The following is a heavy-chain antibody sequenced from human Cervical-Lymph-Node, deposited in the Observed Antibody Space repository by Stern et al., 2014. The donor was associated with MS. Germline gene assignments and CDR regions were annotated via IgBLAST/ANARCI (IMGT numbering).Heavy chain of an antibody. D-gene: IGHD4-11*01. CDR2: IDDTGRT. CDR1: GGSISSSYY. CDR3: VRQVTVRSRFDY. J-gene: IGHJ4*02. Sequence: QLQLQESGPGLVKPSETLSRTCTVSGGSISSSYYWGWIRQSSGKGLEWIGSIDDTGRTFYHPSLQSRVTISVDTSNNQFSLKLSSVTAADTAVYYCVRQVTVRSRFDYWGQGTLVTVSS. V-gene: IGHV4-39*01.